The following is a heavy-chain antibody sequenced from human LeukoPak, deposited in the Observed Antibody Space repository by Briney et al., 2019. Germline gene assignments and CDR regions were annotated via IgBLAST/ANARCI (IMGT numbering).Heavy chain of an antibody. CDR1: GFTFSSYA. CDR3: AKDLKTHYYDSSGGRGDY. J-gene: IGHJ4*02. CDR2: ISGSGGST. V-gene: IGHV3-23*01. D-gene: IGHD3-22*01. Sequence: GGSLRLSCAASGFTFSSYAMSWVRQAPGKGLEWVSAISGSGGSTYYADSAKGRFTISRDNSKNTLYLQMNRLRAEDTAVYYCAKDLKTHYYDSSGGRGDYWGQGTLVTVSS.